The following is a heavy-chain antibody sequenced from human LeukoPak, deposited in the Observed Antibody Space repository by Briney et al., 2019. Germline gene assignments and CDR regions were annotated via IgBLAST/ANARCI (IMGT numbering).Heavy chain of an antibody. CDR3: ARGDDFWSGYYTLFDY. CDR1: GFTFSSYW. J-gene: IGHJ4*02. D-gene: IGHD3-3*01. Sequence: GXSLRLSCAASGFTFSSYWMSWVRQAPGKGLEWVANIKQDGSEKYYVDSVKGRFTISRDNAKNSLYLQMNSLRAEDTAVYYCARGDDFWSGYYTLFDYWGQGTLVTVSS. V-gene: IGHV3-7*01. CDR2: IKQDGSEK.